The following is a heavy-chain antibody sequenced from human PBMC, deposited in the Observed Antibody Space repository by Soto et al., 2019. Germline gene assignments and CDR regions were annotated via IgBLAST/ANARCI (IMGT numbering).Heavy chain of an antibody. V-gene: IGHV4-59*01. Sequence: SETLSLTCTVSGGSISSYYWSWIRQPPGKGLEWIGYIHYSGSTNYNPSLKSRVTISVDTSKNLFSLKLSSVTAAGTAVYYCAREYCSGGSCYRDVFDIWGQGTMVTVSS. D-gene: IGHD2-15*01. J-gene: IGHJ3*02. CDR1: GGSISSYY. CDR2: IHYSGST. CDR3: AREYCSGGSCYRDVFDI.